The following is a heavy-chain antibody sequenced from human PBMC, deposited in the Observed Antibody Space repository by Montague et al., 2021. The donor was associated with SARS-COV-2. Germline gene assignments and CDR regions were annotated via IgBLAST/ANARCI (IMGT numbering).Heavy chain of an antibody. J-gene: IGHJ4*02. V-gene: IGHV4-39*01. Sequence: SETLSLTCIVSGGSISSSSYYWGWIRQPPGKGLEWIGSIYYSGSTYYXPSLKSRVTISVDTSKNQFSLKLSSVTAADTAVYYCARYSSGWRVGGIDYWGQGTLVTVSS. D-gene: IGHD6-19*01. CDR1: GGSISSSSYY. CDR2: IYYSGST. CDR3: ARYSSGWRVGGIDY.